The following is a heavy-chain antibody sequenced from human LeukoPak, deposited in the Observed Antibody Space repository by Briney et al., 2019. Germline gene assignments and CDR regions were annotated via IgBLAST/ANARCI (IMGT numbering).Heavy chain of an antibody. J-gene: IGHJ5*02. CDR3: AREMQGWFDR. CDR1: GYTLTSYY. Sequence: ASVKVSCKASGYTLTSYYMHWVRQAPGQGLEWMGIINPSGGRTTYAQKFQGRVTMTRHTSTSTVYMELSSLITEDTSMYYCAREMQGWFDRWGQGSLVTVSS. V-gene: IGHV1-46*01. CDR2: INPSGGRT.